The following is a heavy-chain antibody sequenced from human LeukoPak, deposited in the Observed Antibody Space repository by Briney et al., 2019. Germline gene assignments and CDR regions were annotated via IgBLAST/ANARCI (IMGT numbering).Heavy chain of an antibody. J-gene: IGHJ6*02. CDR3: ARDPQYYGMDV. Sequence: GGSLRLSCAASGFTFSSYSMNWVRQAPGKGLEWVSSISSSSSYIYYADSVKGRFTISRDNSKNTLYLQMNSLRAEDTAVYYCARDPQYYGMDVWGQGTTVTVSS. V-gene: IGHV3-21*04. CDR1: GFTFSSYS. CDR2: ISSSSSYI.